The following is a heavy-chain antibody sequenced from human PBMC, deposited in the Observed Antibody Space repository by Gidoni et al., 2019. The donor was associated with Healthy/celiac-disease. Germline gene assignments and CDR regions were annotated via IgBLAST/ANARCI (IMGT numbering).Heavy chain of an antibody. V-gene: IGHV5-51*01. D-gene: IGHD3-22*01. CDR2: IYPGDSDT. CDR1: GYSFTSYR. CDR3: ARQRYYYDSSGYGRWYFDL. J-gene: IGHJ2*01. Sequence: EVQLVQSGAEVKKPGESLKISCKGSGYSFTSYRIGWVRQMPGKGLEWMGIIYPGDSDTRYSPSFQGQVTISADKSISTAYLQWSSLKASDTAMYYCARQRYYYDSSGYGRWYFDLWGRGTLVTVSS.